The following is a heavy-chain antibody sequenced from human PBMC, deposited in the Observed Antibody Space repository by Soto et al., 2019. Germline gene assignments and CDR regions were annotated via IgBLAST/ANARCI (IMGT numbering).Heavy chain of an antibody. CDR3: AHIFRGSGRYTGDRFDS. CDR1: GFSLSSNGGG. V-gene: IGHV2-5*02. CDR2: VFWDDDK. D-gene: IGHD3-10*01. J-gene: IGHJ5*01. Sequence: QITLKESGPTLVKPTQTLTLTCSFSGFSLSSNGGGVGWIRQPPGKALEFLALVFWDDDKRYSPSLRSRVTITQDTSKNQVVLSMTNMDPVDTARYYCAHIFRGSGRYTGDRFDSWGQGTLVIVSS.